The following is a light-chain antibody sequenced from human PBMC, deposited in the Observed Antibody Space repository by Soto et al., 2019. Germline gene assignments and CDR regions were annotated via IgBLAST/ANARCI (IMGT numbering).Light chain of an antibody. V-gene: IGKV3-20*01. CDR1: QSVTSTS. CDR2: GAY. Sequence: EIVLTQSPGTLSLSPGERATLSCRASQSVTSTSLAWYQQKPGQAHRLLMYGAYSRATGTQDRFSGSGSGTDFTLTISRLEPEDFAVYYCEHFGDSPITFGQGTRLEI. J-gene: IGKJ5*01. CDR3: EHFGDSPIT.